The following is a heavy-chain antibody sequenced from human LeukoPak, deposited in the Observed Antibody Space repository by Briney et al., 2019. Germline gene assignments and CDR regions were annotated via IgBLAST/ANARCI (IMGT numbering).Heavy chain of an antibody. J-gene: IGHJ5*02. CDR1: GFTVSSNY. D-gene: IGHD4-17*01. CDR3: ARVRYDYGDYITFNWFDP. CDR2: IYSGGST. Sequence: GGSLRLSCAASGFTVSSNYMSWVRQAPGKGLEWVSVIYSGGSTYYADSVKGRFTISRDNSKNTLYLQMNSLRSEDTAVYYCARVRYDYGDYITFNWFDPWGQGTLVTVSS. V-gene: IGHV3-53*05.